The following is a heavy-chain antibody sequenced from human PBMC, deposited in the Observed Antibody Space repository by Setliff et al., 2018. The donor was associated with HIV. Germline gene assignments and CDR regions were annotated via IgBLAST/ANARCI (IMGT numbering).Heavy chain of an antibody. CDR1: GGSIRTGDW. V-gene: IGHV4-4*02. CDR2: ISQSGST. Sequence: SETLSLTCAVTGGSIRTGDWWSWVRQSPGKGLEWIGEISQSGSTNYNPSLRSRVTMSVDTSSNQFSLKLSSVTAADTAVYYCARDYYDDSYYRPGIYYYYYMDVWGRGTTVTVSS. D-gene: IGHD3-10*01. J-gene: IGHJ6*03. CDR3: ARDYYDDSYYRPGIYYYYYMDV.